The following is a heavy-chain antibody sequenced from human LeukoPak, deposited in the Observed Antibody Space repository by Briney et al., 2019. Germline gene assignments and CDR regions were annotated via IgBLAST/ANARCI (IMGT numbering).Heavy chain of an antibody. V-gene: IGHV3-64*01. CDR2: ISTNGGST. Sequence: GGSLILSCAATGFTFSSYAMYWVRQAPGKGMEYVSAISTNGGSTYYANSVKGRFTISRDNSKNTLYLQMGSLRAEDMAVYYCAGGSSWYRGIDYWGQGTLVTVSS. J-gene: IGHJ4*02. CDR1: GFTFSSYA. D-gene: IGHD6-13*01. CDR3: AGGSSWYRGIDY.